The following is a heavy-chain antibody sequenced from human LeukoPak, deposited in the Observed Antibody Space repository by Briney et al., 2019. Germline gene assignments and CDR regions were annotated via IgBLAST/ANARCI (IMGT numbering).Heavy chain of an antibody. CDR2: MNPNSGNS. V-gene: IGHV1-8*03. D-gene: IGHD6-6*01. Sequence: ASVKVSCKASGYALTSYDINWVRQATGQGLEWMGWMNPNSGNSGYAQKFQGRVTIARDTSVSTVYMELSSLRSEDTAVYYCARGDSSSDLDYWGQGTLVTVSS. J-gene: IGHJ4*02. CDR3: ARGDSSSDLDY. CDR1: GYALTSYD.